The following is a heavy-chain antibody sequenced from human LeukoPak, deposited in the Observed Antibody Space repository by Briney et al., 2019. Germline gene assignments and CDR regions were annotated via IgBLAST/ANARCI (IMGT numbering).Heavy chain of an antibody. CDR1: GFTFSSYG. D-gene: IGHD3-16*01. J-gene: IGHJ6*02. CDR3: ARGGGLDV. CDR2: ISYDGSNK. Sequence: GRSLRLSCAASGFTFSSYGMHWVRQAPGKGLEWVAVISYDGSNKYYADSVKGRFTISRDNSKNTLYLQMSNLRAEDTAVYFCARGGGLDVWGQGATVTVSS. V-gene: IGHV3-30*03.